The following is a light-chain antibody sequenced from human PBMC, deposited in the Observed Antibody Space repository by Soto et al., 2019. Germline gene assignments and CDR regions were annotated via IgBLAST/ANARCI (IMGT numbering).Light chain of an antibody. J-gene: IGKJ1*01. V-gene: IGKV3-20*01. CDR3: HQYGSSPWT. CDR2: GAS. Sequence: ESVLTQSPGTLALAPGGRAPLSCMASESVSSNYLACYQHKPGQAPTLLFFGASNRATGIPDRFSGSGSGTDFTLTISRLEPEDFAVYYCHQYGSSPWTLGQGTKVDIK. CDR1: ESVSSNY.